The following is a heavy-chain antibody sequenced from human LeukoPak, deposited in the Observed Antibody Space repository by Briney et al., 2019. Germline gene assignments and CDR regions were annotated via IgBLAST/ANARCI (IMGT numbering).Heavy chain of an antibody. Sequence: PGGSLRLSCVASGFTLSSYGMHWVRQAPGKGLEWVAFIRYDGINKYYADSVKGRFTISRDNSKNTLFLQMNSLKTEDTAVYYCIAVAGQFDYWGQGTLVTVSS. CDR3: IAVAGQFDY. CDR2: IRYDGINK. CDR1: GFTLSSYG. D-gene: IGHD6-19*01. J-gene: IGHJ4*02. V-gene: IGHV3-30*02.